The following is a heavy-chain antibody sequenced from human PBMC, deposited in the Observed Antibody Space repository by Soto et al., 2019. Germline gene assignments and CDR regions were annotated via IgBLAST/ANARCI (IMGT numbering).Heavy chain of an antibody. D-gene: IGHD4-17*01. CDR2: INPSGGST. Sequence: QVQLVQSGAEVKKPGASVKVSCKASGYTFTSYYMHWVRQAPGQGLEWMGIINPSGGSTSYAQKFQGRVTMPRDTSTSTVYMELSSLRSEDTAVYYCARDLGDYEIDYWGQGTLVTVSS. V-gene: IGHV1-46*01. J-gene: IGHJ4*02. CDR1: GYTFTSYY. CDR3: ARDLGDYEIDY.